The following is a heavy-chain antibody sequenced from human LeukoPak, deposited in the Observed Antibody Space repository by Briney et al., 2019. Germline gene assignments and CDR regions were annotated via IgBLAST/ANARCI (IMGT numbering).Heavy chain of an antibody. J-gene: IGHJ4*02. Sequence: PSETLSLTCIVSGASISSSSYYWGWIRQPPGKGLEWIGNIYYNGDTYYNTSLRSRVTISVDTSKNRFSLNLNSVTAADTAVYFCARLRGYTDAPPGYWGQGTLVTVSS. D-gene: IGHD5-18*01. V-gene: IGHV4-39*01. CDR2: IYYNGDT. CDR1: GASISSSSYY. CDR3: ARLRGYTDAPPGY.